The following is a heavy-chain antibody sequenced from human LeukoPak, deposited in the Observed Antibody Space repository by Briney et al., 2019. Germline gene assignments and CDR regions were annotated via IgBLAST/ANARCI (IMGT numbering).Heavy chain of an antibody. D-gene: IGHD3-22*01. Sequence: PGGSLRLSCGASGFTFSSYVMSWVRQAPGKGLEWVSTIDGTGDRTYYADSVKGRFAIYRDNSENTLYLQMSSLRAEDTAVYYCAKTVGSGGYYIYYFDYWGQGTLVTVSS. CDR1: GFTFSSYV. CDR2: IDGTGDRT. CDR3: AKTVGSGGYYIYYFDY. V-gene: IGHV3-23*01. J-gene: IGHJ4*02.